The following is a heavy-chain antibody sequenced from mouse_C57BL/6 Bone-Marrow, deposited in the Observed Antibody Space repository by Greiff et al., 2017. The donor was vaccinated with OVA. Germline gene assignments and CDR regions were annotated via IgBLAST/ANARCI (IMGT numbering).Heavy chain of an antibody. CDR2: ISYSGST. CDR1: GYSITSGYD. J-gene: IGHJ1*03. V-gene: IGHV3-1*01. CDR3: AREKDYYGSSWYFDV. Sequence: EVHLVESGPGMVKPSQSLSLTCTVTGYSITSGYDWHWIRHFPGNKLEWMGYISYSGSTNYNPSLKSRISITHDTSKNHFFLKLNSVTTEDTATYYCAREKDYYGSSWYFDVWGTGTTVTVSS. D-gene: IGHD1-1*01.